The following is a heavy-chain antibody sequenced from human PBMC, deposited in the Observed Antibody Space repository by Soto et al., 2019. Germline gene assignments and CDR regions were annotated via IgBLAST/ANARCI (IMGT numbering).Heavy chain of an antibody. J-gene: IGHJ4*02. D-gene: IGHD1-1*01. CDR3: ARQTVTTSN. Sequence: QVQLVQSSAEVKTPGASVKVSCKAARYTCTSYSMHWVRQPPGQGLEWMGIINPSGGSTSEAQKVQGSVTMTRDTSTSTVYMELSSLRPEDTAVYYCARQTVTTSNWGQGTLVTVS. CDR2: INPSGGST. CDR1: RYTCTSYS. V-gene: IGHV1-46*01.